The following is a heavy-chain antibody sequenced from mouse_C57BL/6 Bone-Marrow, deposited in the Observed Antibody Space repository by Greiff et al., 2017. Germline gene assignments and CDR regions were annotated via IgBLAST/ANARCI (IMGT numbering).Heavy chain of an antibody. CDR3: ARRGDYDEDAMDY. Sequence: VQLKESGGGLVQPGGSLKLSCAASGFTFSDYYMYWVRQTPEKRLEWVAYISNGGGSTYYPDTVKGRFTISRDNAKNTLYLQMSRLKSEDTAMYYCARRGDYDEDAMDYWGQGNSVTVSS. CDR2: ISNGGGST. D-gene: IGHD2-4*01. CDR1: GFTFSDYY. J-gene: IGHJ4*01. V-gene: IGHV5-12*01.